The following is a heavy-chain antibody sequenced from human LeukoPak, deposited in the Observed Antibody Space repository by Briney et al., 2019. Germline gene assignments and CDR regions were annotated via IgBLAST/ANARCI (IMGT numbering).Heavy chain of an antibody. Sequence: ASVKVSCKASGGTLSSYAISWVRQAPGQGLEWMGGIIPIFGTANYAQKFQGRVTITADESTSTAYMELSSLRSEDTAVYYCARVLVPAATPVTYYYGMDVWGQGTTVTVSS. D-gene: IGHD2-2*02. J-gene: IGHJ6*02. CDR1: GGTLSSYA. V-gene: IGHV1-69*13. CDR3: ARVLVPAATPVTYYYGMDV. CDR2: IIPIFGTA.